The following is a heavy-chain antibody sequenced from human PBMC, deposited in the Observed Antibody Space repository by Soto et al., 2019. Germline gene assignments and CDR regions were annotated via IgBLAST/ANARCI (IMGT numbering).Heavy chain of an antibody. CDR1: GGSITSGSYY. Sequence: QVQLQESGPGLVKPSQTLSLTCTVSGGSITSGSYYWSWIRQHPGKGLEWIGYIYYSGSTYYNPSLRSRINISVATSKNQFSLRMSSVSAADTAVYYCAGVEYSSAVDYWGQGTLVTVSS. V-gene: IGHV4-31*03. CDR3: AGVEYSSAVDY. J-gene: IGHJ4*02. CDR2: IYYSGST. D-gene: IGHD2-15*01.